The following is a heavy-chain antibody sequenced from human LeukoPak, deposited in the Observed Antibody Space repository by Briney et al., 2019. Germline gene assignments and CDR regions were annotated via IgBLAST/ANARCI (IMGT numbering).Heavy chain of an antibody. D-gene: IGHD3-22*01. J-gene: IGHJ4*02. CDR1: GFTFSGFV. V-gene: IGHV3-23*01. CDR3: AKAPYFSDNYYFDS. CDR2: ICVIVTIT. Sequence: PGGALRLSCAASGFTFSGFVMGWGGQAPGKGLEGVSAICVIVTITKYAASLNRPFTMSIYNSKNTLYLQMSTLRAEDTPVYYCAKAPYFSDNYYFDSWGQGTLVTVSS.